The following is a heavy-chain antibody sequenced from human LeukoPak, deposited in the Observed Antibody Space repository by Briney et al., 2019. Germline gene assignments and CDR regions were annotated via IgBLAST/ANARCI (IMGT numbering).Heavy chain of an antibody. CDR3: ARAYSNYADYAFDI. D-gene: IGHD2-21*01. CDR2: IYSGGST. V-gene: IGHV3-53*01. Sequence: GGSLRLSCAASGFTVSSNYMSWVRQAPGKGLEWVSVIYSGGSTYYADSVKGRFTISRDNSKNTLYPQMNSLRAEDTAVYYCARAYSNYADYAFDIWGQGTMLTVSS. CDR1: GFTVSSNY. J-gene: IGHJ3*02.